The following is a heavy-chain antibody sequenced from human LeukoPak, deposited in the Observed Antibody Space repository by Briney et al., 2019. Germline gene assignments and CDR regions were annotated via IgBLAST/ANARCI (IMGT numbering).Heavy chain of an antibody. Sequence: GGSLRLSCAASGFTFSSYAMSWVRQAPGKGLEWVSAVSGSGGSTYYADSVKGRFTISRDNSKNTLYLQMSSLRAEDTAVYYCAKLVTGVYYFDYWGQGTLVTVSS. CDR3: AKLVTGVYYFDY. D-gene: IGHD4-23*01. J-gene: IGHJ4*02. V-gene: IGHV3-23*01. CDR1: GFTFSSYA. CDR2: VSGSGGST.